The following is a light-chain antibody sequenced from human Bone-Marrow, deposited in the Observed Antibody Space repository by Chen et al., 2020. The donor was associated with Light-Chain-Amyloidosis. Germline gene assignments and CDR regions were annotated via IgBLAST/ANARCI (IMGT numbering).Light chain of an antibody. J-gene: IGLJ3*02. CDR1: NVGSTS. CDR3: QVWDRSSDRPV. CDR2: DDR. Sequence: SYVLTQPSSVSVAPGQTATMACGGNNVGSTSVHWYQQTPGQAPQLVVYDDRDRPSGIPERLSGSNSGNTATLTISRVEAGDEADDYCQVWDRSSDRPVFGGGTKLTVL. V-gene: IGLV3-21*02.